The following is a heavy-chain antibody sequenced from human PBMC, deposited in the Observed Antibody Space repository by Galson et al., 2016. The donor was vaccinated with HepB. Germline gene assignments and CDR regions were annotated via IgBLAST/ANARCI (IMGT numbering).Heavy chain of an antibody. CDR1: GFTFSSHW. Sequence: SLRLSCAASGFTFSSHWMTWVRQAPGEGLEWVANINEDGSAKGYVEFVKGRFTISRDNAENSLYLQMNTLRAEDTAVYYCARDRGWQQFDFWGQGTPVTVSS. CDR2: INEDGSAK. D-gene: IGHD5-24*01. CDR3: ARDRGWQQFDF. J-gene: IGHJ4*02. V-gene: IGHV3-7*04.